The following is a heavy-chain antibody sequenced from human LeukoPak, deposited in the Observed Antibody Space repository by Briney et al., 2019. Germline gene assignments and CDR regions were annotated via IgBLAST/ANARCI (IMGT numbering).Heavy chain of an antibody. Sequence: GGSLRLSCAASGFTVSTKHMSWVRQTPGKGLEWVSVIYSGGTTYYADSVKGRVTISRDNSKNTLYLQMNSLRVEDTAVYYCARDLNSSPSYYFDYWGQGTLVTVSS. CDR1: GFTVSTKH. V-gene: IGHV3-66*01. CDR3: ARDLNSSPSYYFDY. J-gene: IGHJ4*02. D-gene: IGHD6-6*01. CDR2: IYSGGTT.